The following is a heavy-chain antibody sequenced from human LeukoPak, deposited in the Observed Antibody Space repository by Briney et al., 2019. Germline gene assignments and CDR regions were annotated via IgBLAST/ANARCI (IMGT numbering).Heavy chain of an antibody. CDR3: ARGVYYYDSSGPRFWFDP. V-gene: IGHV1-18*01. Sequence: ASVKVSCKASGYTFTSYGISWVRQAPGQGLEWMGWISAYNGNTNYAQKLRGRVTMTTDTSTSTAYMELRSLRSDDTAVYYCARGVYYYDSSGPRFWFDPWGQGTLVTVSS. J-gene: IGHJ5*02. CDR1: GYTFTSYG. D-gene: IGHD3-22*01. CDR2: ISAYNGNT.